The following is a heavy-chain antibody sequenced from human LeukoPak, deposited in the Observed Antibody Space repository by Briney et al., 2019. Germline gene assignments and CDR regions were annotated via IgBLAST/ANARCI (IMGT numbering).Heavy chain of an antibody. Sequence: GASVKVSCKASGYTFTSYYMHWVRQAPGQGLEWMGIINPSGGSTSYAQKFQGRVTMTRDTSTSTVYMELSSLRSEDTAVYYCARSPPVVVIRVRGAFDIWGQGTMVTVSS. CDR3: ARSPPVVVIRVRGAFDI. J-gene: IGHJ3*02. CDR1: GYTFTSYY. CDR2: INPSGGST. V-gene: IGHV1-46*01. D-gene: IGHD3-22*01.